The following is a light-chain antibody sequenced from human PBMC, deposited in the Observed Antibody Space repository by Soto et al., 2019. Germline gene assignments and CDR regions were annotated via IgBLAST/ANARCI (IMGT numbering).Light chain of an antibody. CDR1: QGISRS. Sequence: DIQTTPSQSSVSASVVDIVTISCQASQGISRSLAWYQQKPGKAPKLLIYAASSLQSGVPSRFSGSGFGTDFSLTISSLQPEDVATYYCQYLNSFPLTFGGGTKVDIK. J-gene: IGKJ4*01. CDR3: QYLNSFPLT. V-gene: IGKV1-12*01. CDR2: AAS.